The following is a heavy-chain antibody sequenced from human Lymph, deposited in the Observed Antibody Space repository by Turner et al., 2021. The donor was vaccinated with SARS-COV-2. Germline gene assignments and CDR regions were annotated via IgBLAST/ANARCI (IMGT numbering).Heavy chain of an antibody. CDR2: ISYDGFNK. Sequence: VQLVESGGCVVQPGRSLRLSCAASGFTFSTYAIHWVRQAPGKGLEWVAVISYDGFNKYYSDSVKGQFTISRDNSKNTLYLQMSSLRAEDTAVYYCARGSGSYLSAFDIWGQGTMVTVSS. D-gene: IGHD1-26*01. CDR3: ARGSGSYLSAFDI. CDR1: GFTFSTYA. J-gene: IGHJ3*02. V-gene: IGHV3-30*04.